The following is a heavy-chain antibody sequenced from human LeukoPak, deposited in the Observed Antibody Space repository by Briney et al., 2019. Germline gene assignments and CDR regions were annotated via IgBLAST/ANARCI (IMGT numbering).Heavy chain of an antibody. CDR2: IIPIFGTA. J-gene: IGHJ6*03. CDR1: GYTFTSYD. V-gene: IGHV1-69*06. Sequence: SVKVSCKASGYTFTSYDINWVRQAPGQGLEWMGGIIPIFGTANYAQKFQGRVTITADKSTSTAYMELSSLRSEDTAVYYCASRILSQGYMDVWGKGTTVTVSS. CDR3: ASRILSQGYMDV.